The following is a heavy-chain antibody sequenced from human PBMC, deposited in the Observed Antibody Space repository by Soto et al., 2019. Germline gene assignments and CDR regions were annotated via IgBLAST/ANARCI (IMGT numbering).Heavy chain of an antibody. CDR1: GFTFSNAW. J-gene: IGHJ4*02. V-gene: IGHV3-15*07. CDR3: SSRKDYYDSSGHDY. D-gene: IGHD3-22*01. Sequence: EVQLVESGGGLVKPGGSLTLSCAASGFTFSNAWMNWVRQAPGKGLEWVGHIKTKTEGGTTDYVAPVIGRFTISRDDSKNTLYLQMNSLKIEDTGIYYCSSRKDYYDSSGHDYWGQGTLVTVSS. CDR2: IKTKTEGGTT.